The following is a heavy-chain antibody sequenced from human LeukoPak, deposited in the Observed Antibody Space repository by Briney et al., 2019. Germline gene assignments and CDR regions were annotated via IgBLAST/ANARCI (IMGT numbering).Heavy chain of an antibody. Sequence: GASVKVSCKASGYTFTSYDINWVRQATGQGLEWMGWMNPNSGNTGYAQKFQGRVTITRNTSISTAYMELSSLRAEDTAVYYCAKPSSWYAIGDYFDYWGQGTLVTVSS. CDR1: GYTFTSYD. CDR2: MNPNSGNT. V-gene: IGHV1-8*03. CDR3: AKPSSWYAIGDYFDY. D-gene: IGHD2-8*01. J-gene: IGHJ4*02.